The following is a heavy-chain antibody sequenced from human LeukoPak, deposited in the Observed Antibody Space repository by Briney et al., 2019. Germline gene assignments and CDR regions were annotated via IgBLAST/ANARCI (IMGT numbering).Heavy chain of an antibody. V-gene: IGHV3-30*02. D-gene: IGHD6-19*01. CDR1: GFTFSSYG. Sequence: TGGSLRLSCAASGFTFSSYGMHWVRQAPGKGLEWVAFIRYDGSNKYYADSVKGRFTISRDNSKNTLYLQMNSLRAEDTAVYYCAKGQGYSSGQYYFDYWGQGTLVTVSS. CDR2: IRYDGSNK. J-gene: IGHJ4*02. CDR3: AKGQGYSSGQYYFDY.